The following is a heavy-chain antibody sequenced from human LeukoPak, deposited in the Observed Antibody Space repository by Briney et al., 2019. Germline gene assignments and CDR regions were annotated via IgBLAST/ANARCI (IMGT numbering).Heavy chain of an antibody. CDR2: ISGSGGST. CDR1: GFTFSSYA. D-gene: IGHD3-10*01. CDR3: AKLKGWGVASLRAFDI. J-gene: IGHJ3*02. Sequence: GGSLRLSCAASGFTFSSYAMSWVRQAPGKGLEWVSAISGSGGSTYYADSVKGRFTISKDNSKNTLYLQMNSLRAEDTAVYYCAKLKGWGVASLRAFDIWGQGTMVTVSS. V-gene: IGHV3-23*01.